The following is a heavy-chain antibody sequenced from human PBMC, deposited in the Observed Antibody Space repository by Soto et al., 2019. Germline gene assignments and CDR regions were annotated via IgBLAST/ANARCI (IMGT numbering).Heavy chain of an antibody. CDR3: ARDIRVYSYRQGFDP. Sequence: SVKVSCKASGGTFSSYAISWVRQAPGQGLEWMGGIIPIFGTANYAQKFQGRVTITADESTSTAYMELSSLRSEDTAVYYCARDIRVYSYRQGFDPWGQGTLVTVSS. D-gene: IGHD5-18*01. J-gene: IGHJ5*02. CDR2: IIPIFGTA. CDR1: GGTFSSYA. V-gene: IGHV1-69*13.